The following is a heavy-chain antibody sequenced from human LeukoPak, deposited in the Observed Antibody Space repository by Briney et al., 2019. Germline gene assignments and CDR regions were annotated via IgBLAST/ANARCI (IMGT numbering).Heavy chain of an antibody. J-gene: IGHJ4*02. CDR2: ISSSGSTI. CDR1: GFTFSDYY. D-gene: IGHD3-16*02. CDR3: ASGPLRLGELSLFAFDY. Sequence: GGSLRLSCAASGFTFSDYYMSWIRQAPGKGLGWVLYISSSGSTIYYADSVKGRFTISRDNAKNSLYLQMNSLRAEDTAVYYCASGPLRLGELSLFAFDYWGQGTLVTVSS. V-gene: IGHV3-11*01.